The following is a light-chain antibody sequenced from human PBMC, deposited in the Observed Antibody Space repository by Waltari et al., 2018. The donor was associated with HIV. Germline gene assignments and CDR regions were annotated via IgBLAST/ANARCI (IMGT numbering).Light chain of an antibody. CDR3: AAWDDSLSAWV. Sequence: QSVLTQPPSASGTPGQRVTISCSGSSSNIGRNTVNWFQQLPGTAPKLLIYSNNQRPAGSPDLLSGSKSDTSASLAISGLQSDDEADYYCAAWDDSLSAWVFGGGTKLAVL. CDR1: SSNIGRNT. J-gene: IGLJ3*02. V-gene: IGLV1-44*01. CDR2: SNN.